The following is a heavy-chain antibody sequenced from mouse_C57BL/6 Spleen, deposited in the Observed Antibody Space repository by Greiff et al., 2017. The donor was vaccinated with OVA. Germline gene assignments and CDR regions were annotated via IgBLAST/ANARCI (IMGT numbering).Heavy chain of an antibody. CDR1: GYTFTSYW. CDR3: ARGDRYYFDY. V-gene: IGHV1-55*01. CDR2: IYPGSGST. D-gene: IGHD3-3*01. Sequence: QVQLQQPGAELVKPGASVQMSCKASGYTFTSYWITWVKQRPGQGLEWIGDIYPGSGSTNYNAKFKSKATLTVDTSSSTAYMQLSSLTSEDSAVYYCARGDRYYFDYWGQGTTLTVSS. J-gene: IGHJ2*01.